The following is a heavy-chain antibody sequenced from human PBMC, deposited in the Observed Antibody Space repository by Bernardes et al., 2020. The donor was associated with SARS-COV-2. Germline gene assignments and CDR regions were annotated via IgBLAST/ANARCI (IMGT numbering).Heavy chain of an antibody. CDR1: GFTFSDYY. Sequence: VGSLRLSCVASGFTFSDYYMSWVRQAPGKGLEWVSFISTSGRTIYDADSVKGRFTISRDNTENSLYLQVNSLRVEDTAVYYCATAGSYYDILTAHSEALALDHWGQGTLITVSS. CDR2: ISTSGRTI. V-gene: IGHV3-11*01. CDR3: ATAGSYYDILTAHSEALALDH. D-gene: IGHD3-9*01. J-gene: IGHJ4*02.